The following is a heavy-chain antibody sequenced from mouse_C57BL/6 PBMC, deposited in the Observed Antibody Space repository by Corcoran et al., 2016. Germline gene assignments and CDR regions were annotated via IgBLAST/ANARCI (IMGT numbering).Heavy chain of an antibody. V-gene: IGHV8-12*01. J-gene: IGHJ2*01. CDR3: ARREDSSALYYFDY. D-gene: IGHD3-2*02. CDR1: GFSLSTSGMG. Sequence: QVTLKESGPGILQSSQTLSLTCSFSGFSLSTSGMGVSWIRQPSGKGLEWLAHIYWDDDKRYNPSLKSRLTISKDTSRNQVFLKITSVDTADTATYYCARREDSSALYYFDYWGQGTTLTVSS. CDR2: IYWDDDK.